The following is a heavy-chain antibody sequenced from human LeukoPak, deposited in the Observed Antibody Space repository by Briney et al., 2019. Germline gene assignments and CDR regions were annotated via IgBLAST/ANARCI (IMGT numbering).Heavy chain of an antibody. V-gene: IGHV3-23*01. J-gene: IGHJ4*02. Sequence: GGSLRLSCAASGFTFSSYAMSWVRQAPGKGLEWVSAISGSGGSTYYADSVKGRFTISRDNSKNTLYLQMNSLRAEDTAVYYCAKYIQPYYYGSGSPTGYYWGQGTLVIVSS. D-gene: IGHD3-10*01. CDR3: AKYIQPYYYGSGSPTGYY. CDR2: ISGSGGST. CDR1: GFTFSSYA.